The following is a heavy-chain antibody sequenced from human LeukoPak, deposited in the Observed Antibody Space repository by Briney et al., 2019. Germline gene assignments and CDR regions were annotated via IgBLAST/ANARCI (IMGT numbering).Heavy chain of an antibody. D-gene: IGHD3-16*02. J-gene: IGHJ4*02. CDR2: IIPIFGTA. V-gene: IGHV1-69*13. CDR1: GGTFSSYA. Sequence: SVKVSCKASGGTFSSYAISWVRQAPGQGPEWMGGIIPIFGTANYAQKFQGRVTITADESTSTAYMELSSLRSEDTAVYYCARGAVWGSYRTLFDYWGQGTLVTVSS. CDR3: ARGAVWGSYRTLFDY.